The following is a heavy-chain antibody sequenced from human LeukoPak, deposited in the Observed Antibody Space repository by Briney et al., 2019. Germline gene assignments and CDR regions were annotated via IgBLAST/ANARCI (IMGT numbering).Heavy chain of an antibody. CDR1: GFTFTAYY. CDR3: ASLRLLDY. Sequence: ASVKVSCKASGFTFTAYYMHWVRQAPGQGLEWMGWINLNSGGTDYAQKFQGRVTMTRDTSISTAYMELLSLRSDDTAVYYCASLRLLDYWGQGTLVNVSS. CDR2: INLNSGGT. J-gene: IGHJ4*02. D-gene: IGHD2-15*01. V-gene: IGHV1-2*02.